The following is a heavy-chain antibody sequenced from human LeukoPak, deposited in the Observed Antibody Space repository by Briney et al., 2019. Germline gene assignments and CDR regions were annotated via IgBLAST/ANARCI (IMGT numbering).Heavy chain of an antibody. CDR2: IYYSGST. CDR3: ARRAFSSGYYYFDY. Sequence: SETLSLTCTVSGDSISRSNYYWGWIRQPPGKGLEWIGSIYYSGSTNYNPSLKSRVTISVDTSKNQFSLKLSSVTAADTAVYYCARRAFSSGYYYFDYWGQGTLVTVSS. J-gene: IGHJ4*02. V-gene: IGHV4-39*07. CDR1: GDSISRSNYY. D-gene: IGHD3-22*01.